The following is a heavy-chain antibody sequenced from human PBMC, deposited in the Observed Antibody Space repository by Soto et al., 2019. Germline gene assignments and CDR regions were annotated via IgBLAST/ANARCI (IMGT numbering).Heavy chain of an antibody. Sequence: GSLLLSCAASGFTFSSYEMNWVRQAPGKGLEWVSYISSSGSTIYYADSVKGRFTISRDNAKNSLYLQMNRLRAEDTAVYYCARGGPNWNDAAFDAFDIWGQGTRVTVSS. CDR2: ISSSGSTI. CDR3: ARGGPNWNDAAFDAFDI. J-gene: IGHJ3*02. CDR1: GFTFSSYE. V-gene: IGHV3-48*03. D-gene: IGHD1-1*01.